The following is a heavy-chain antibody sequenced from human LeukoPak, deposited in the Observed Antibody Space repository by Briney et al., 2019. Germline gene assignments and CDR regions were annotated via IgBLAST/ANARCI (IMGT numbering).Heavy chain of an antibody. Sequence: GGSLRLSCAASGFTFSSYAMSWVRQAPGKGLEWVSAISGSGGSTYYADSVKGRFTISRDNSKNTLYLQMNSLRAEDTAVYYCARESDSLNTYYYSDYWGQGTLLTVSS. CDR3: ARESDSLNTYYYSDY. J-gene: IGHJ4*02. CDR2: ISGSGGST. CDR1: GFTFSSYA. D-gene: IGHD2/OR15-2a*01. V-gene: IGHV3-23*01.